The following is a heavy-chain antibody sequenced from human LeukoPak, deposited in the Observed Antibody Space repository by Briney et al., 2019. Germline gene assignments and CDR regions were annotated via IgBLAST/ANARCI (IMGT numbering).Heavy chain of an antibody. CDR3: ARSPPPHAEYFQH. V-gene: IGHV4-39*07. CDR1: GGSISSTSYY. CDR2: IYYSGST. J-gene: IGHJ1*01. Sequence: SETLSLTCTVSGGSISSTSYYWGWIRQPPGKGLEWIGNIYYSGSTNYNPSLKSRVTISVDTSKNQFSLKLSSVTAADTAVYYCARSPPPHAEYFQHWGQGTLVTVSS.